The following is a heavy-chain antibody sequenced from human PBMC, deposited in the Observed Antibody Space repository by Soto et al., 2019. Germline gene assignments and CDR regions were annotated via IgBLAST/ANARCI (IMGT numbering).Heavy chain of an antibody. CDR3: TTFGYYEILTGYIWPPWYDY. Sequence: EVQLVESGGGLVKPGGSLRLSCAASGFTFSNAWMNWVRQAPGKGLEWVGRIKSKTDGGTTDYAAPVKGRFTISRDDSKNTLYLQMNSLKTEDTAVYYCTTFGYYEILTGYIWPPWYDYWGQGTLVTVSS. D-gene: IGHD3-9*01. J-gene: IGHJ4*02. CDR2: IKSKTDGGTT. V-gene: IGHV3-15*07. CDR1: GFTFSNAW.